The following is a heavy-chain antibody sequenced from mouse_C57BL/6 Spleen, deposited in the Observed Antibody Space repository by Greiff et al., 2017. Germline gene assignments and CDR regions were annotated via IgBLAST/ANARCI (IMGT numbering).Heavy chain of an antibody. V-gene: IGHV1-74*01. CDR3: AMEEYWYFDV. J-gene: IGHJ1*03. CDR1: GYTFTSYW. Sequence: QVKLQQPGAELVKPGASVTVSCKASGYTFTSYWMHWVKQRTGQGLEWIGRIHTSDSDTNYNQKFKGKATLTVDKTSITSYMQLSGLTSEDSAFYCCAMEEYWYFDVWGTGTTVTVSS. CDR2: IHTSDSDT.